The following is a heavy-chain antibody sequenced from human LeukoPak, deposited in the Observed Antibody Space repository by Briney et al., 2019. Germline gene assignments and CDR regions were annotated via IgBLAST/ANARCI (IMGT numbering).Heavy chain of an antibody. CDR2: ISTSSNTI. V-gene: IGHV3-48*03. J-gene: IGHJ4*02. CDR1: GSSFRSYE. CDR3: ARGGLDAYDY. D-gene: IGHD5-24*01. Sequence: QPGGSLRLSCAASGSSFRSYEMNWVRQAPGKGLDWVSYISTSSNTIHYADSVKGRFTISRDNAKNSLYLQMTSLRAEDTAIYYCARGGLDAYDYWGQGTLVTVSS.